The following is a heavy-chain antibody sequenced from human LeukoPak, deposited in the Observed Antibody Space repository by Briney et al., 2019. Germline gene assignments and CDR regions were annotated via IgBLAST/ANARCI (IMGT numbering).Heavy chain of an antibody. CDR2: INHNGNVN. CDR3: ARGGGLDV. V-gene: IGHV3-7*04. J-gene: IGHJ6*02. Sequence: PPGGSLRLSCAASGSTFSNYGMNWVRQAPGKGLEWVASINHNGNVNYYVDSVKGRFTISRDNAKNSLYLQMSNLRAEDTAVYFCARGGGLDVWGQGATVTVSS. CDR1: GSTFSNYG.